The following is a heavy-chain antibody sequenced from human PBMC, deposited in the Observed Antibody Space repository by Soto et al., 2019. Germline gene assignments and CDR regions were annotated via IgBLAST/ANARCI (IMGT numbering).Heavy chain of an antibody. CDR1: GYTFTSYG. V-gene: IGHV1-18*01. J-gene: IGHJ4*02. CDR3: ARATPPLGY. CDR2: SSAYNGNT. Sequence: QVQLVQSGAEVKKPGASVNVSCNAAGYTFTSYGISCVRQAPGQGLEWVVVSSAYNGNTNYAQKLQGRVTMTTDTSTSTAYMELRSLRSDDSSVYYCARATPPLGYWGQGTLVTVSS.